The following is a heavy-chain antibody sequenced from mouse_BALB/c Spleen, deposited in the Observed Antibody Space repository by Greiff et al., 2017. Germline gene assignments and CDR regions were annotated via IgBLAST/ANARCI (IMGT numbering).Heavy chain of an antibody. CDR1: GYAFTNYL. CDR3: ARGGNYVRTY. D-gene: IGHD2-1*01. J-gene: IGHJ3*01. Sequence: QVQLQQSGAELVRPGTSVKVSCKASGYAFTNYLIEWVKQRPGQGLEWIGVINPGSGGTNYNEKFKGKATLTADKSSSTAYMQLSSLTSDDSAVYFCARGGNYVRTYWGQGTLVTVSA. CDR2: INPGSGGT. V-gene: IGHV1-54*01.